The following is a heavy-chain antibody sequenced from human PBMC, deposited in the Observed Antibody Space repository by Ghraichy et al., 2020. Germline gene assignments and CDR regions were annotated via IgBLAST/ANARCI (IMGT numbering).Heavy chain of an antibody. J-gene: IGHJ4*02. CDR2: IKSKADGETT. V-gene: IGHV3-15*01. D-gene: IGHD5-18*01. CDR1: GSIFSNAW. Sequence: GESLNIFCEASGSIFSNAWMNWGRQAPGKGLEWVCRIKSKADGETTLYAAAVKGRFTISRDDSQNTVFLQMNSLKTEDTAVYYCAYGHSYGFAYWGQGALVTVYS. CDR3: AYGHSYGFAY.